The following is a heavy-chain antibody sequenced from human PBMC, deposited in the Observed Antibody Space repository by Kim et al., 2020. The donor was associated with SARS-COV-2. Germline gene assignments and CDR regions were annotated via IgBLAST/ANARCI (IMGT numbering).Heavy chain of an antibody. V-gene: IGHV3-53*01. J-gene: IGHJ4*02. D-gene: IGHD5-18*01. Sequence: ADSLKGRFTLSRDNSQNTRDLQMNRLSAEETAVYYCARVYTVMGKAFDYWGQGTLGTVSS. CDR3: ARVYTVMGKAFDY.